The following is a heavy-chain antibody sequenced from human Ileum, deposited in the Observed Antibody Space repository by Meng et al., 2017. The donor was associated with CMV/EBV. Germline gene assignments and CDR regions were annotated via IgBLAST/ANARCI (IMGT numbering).Heavy chain of an antibody. Sequence: SGCAFASYAMHWLRQAPGQRPEWMGWIHAGNGNTKYSQKFQGRVSITRDTSATTSYMELSSLRSEDTATYYCASATAGVVTIIPFEYWGQGTLVTVSS. J-gene: IGHJ4*02. CDR1: GCAFASYA. CDR3: ASATAGVVTIIPFEY. V-gene: IGHV1-3*01. CDR2: IHAGNGNT. D-gene: IGHD2-21*02.